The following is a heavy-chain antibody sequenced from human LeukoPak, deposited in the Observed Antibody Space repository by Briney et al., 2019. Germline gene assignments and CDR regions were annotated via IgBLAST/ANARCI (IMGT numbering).Heavy chain of an antibody. CDR1: GFTFSDYY. Sequence: GGSLRLSCAASGFTFSDYYMSWIRQAPGKGLEWVSYISADATTIYQADSVKGRFTISRDNAKNSLYLQMNSLPAEDTAVYYCARIHGYSTGWYYFDYWSQGTLVTVSS. D-gene: IGHD6-19*01. V-gene: IGHV3-11*01. CDR2: ISADATTI. CDR3: ARIHGYSTGWYYFDY. J-gene: IGHJ4*02.